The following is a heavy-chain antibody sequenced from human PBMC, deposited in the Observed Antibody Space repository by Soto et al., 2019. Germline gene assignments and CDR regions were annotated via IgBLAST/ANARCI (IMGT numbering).Heavy chain of an antibody. CDR1: GYTFITYG. CDR2: ITPYTGKT. D-gene: IGHD2-2*01. Sequence: QVHLVQSGAEVKKPGASVKVSCEASGYTFITYGISWVRQAPGQGLEWMGWITPYTGKTNYAQKVQERVTMTTDTSTGTAYLELRGLRSDDSAVYYCARDTSHYFDHWGQGTLVTVSS. J-gene: IGHJ4*02. CDR3: ARDTSHYFDH. V-gene: IGHV1-18*01.